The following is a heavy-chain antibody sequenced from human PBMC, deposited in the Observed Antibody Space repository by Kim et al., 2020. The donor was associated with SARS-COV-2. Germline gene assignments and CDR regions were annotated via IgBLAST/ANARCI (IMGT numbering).Heavy chain of an antibody. V-gene: IGHV4-61*01. CDR2: IYYSGST. J-gene: IGHJ5*02. Sequence: SETLSLTCTVSGGSVSSGSYYWSWIRQPPGKGLEWIGYIYYSGSTNYNPSLKSRVTISVDTSKNQFSLKLSSVTAADTAVYYCARDAYYYDSSGPSGLSFWFDPWGQGTLVTVSS. D-gene: IGHD3-22*01. CDR3: ARDAYYYDSSGPSGLSFWFDP. CDR1: GGSVSSGSYY.